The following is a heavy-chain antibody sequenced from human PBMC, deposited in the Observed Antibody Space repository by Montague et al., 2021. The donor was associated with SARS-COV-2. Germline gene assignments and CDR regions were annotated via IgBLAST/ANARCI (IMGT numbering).Heavy chain of an antibody. Sequence: SQTLSLTCSVSDDSLRSSSYYWAWLRQPPGKGLEWIGSVDYSGTTHYRPSLQSRVTISVDTSKKDLSLKLSSVTAADTAVYFCARRHEFLYSRGTSNFDDWGQGTLVVVSS. CDR3: ARRHEFLYSRGTSNFDD. V-gene: IGHV4-39*02. CDR1: DDSLRSSSYY. J-gene: IGHJ4*02. CDR2: VDYSGTT. D-gene: IGHD3-22*01.